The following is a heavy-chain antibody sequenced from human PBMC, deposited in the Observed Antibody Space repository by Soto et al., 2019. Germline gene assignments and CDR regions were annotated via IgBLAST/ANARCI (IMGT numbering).Heavy chain of an antibody. CDR2: ISAYNGNT. D-gene: IGHD1-20*01. Sequence: QVQLVQSGAEVKKPGASVKVSCKASGYTFTSYGISWVRQAPGQGLEWMGWISAYNGNTKYAQKLQRRVTMTTDTSPSTVYMELRGLRSDDTAVYYCARDAAIGMNDYWGQGTLVTVSS. CDR3: ARDAAIGMNDY. V-gene: IGHV1-18*01. J-gene: IGHJ4*02. CDR1: GYTFTSYG.